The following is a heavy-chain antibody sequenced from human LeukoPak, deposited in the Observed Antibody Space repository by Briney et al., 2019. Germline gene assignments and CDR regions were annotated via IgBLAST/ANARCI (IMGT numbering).Heavy chain of an antibody. Sequence: ASVKVSSKASGYTFTSYGISWVRQAPGQGLEWMGWISAYNGNTNYAQKLQGRVTMTTDTSTSTAYMELRSLRSDDTAVYYCARLNVLLWFGELSTSDYWGQGTLVTVSS. CDR3: ARLNVLLWFGELSTSDY. CDR1: GYTFTSYG. V-gene: IGHV1-18*01. D-gene: IGHD3-10*01. J-gene: IGHJ4*02. CDR2: ISAYNGNT.